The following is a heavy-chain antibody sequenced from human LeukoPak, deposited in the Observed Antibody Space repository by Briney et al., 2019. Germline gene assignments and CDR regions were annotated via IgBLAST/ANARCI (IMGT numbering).Heavy chain of an antibody. J-gene: IGHJ3*02. CDR3: ARDITEAGTTMGQNAFDI. CDR2: ISSSSSTI. V-gene: IGHV3-48*04. D-gene: IGHD1-1*01. CDR1: GFTFSSYS. Sequence: GGSLRLSCAASGFTFSSYSMNWVRQAPGKGLEWVSYISSSSSTIYYADSVKGRFTISRDNAKNSLYLQMNSLRAEDTAVYYCARDITEAGTTMGQNAFDIWGQGTMVTVSS.